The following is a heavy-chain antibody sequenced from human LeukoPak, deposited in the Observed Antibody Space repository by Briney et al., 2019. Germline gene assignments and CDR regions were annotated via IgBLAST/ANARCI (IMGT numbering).Heavy chain of an antibody. D-gene: IGHD3-10*01. CDR1: GGSISSGGYY. Sequence: SQTLSLTCTVSGGSISSGGYYWSWIRQHPGTGLEWIGYIYYSGSTYYNPSLKSRVIISVDTSKNQFSLKLSSVTAADTAVYYCARDGYGSGSYYYWGQGTLVTVSS. J-gene: IGHJ4*02. V-gene: IGHV4-31*03. CDR3: ARDGYGSGSYYY. CDR2: IYYSGST.